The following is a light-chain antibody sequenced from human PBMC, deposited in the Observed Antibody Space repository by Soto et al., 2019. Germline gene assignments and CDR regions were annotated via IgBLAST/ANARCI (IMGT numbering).Light chain of an antibody. V-gene: IGLV2-14*01. CDR1: SSDIGNYDF. J-gene: IGLJ2*01. CDR3: SSYTTSTSFIL. Sequence: QSVLTQPASVSGSPGQSITISCTGTSSDIGNYDFVSWYQQVPGTVPKAMIYEVSSRPSGVSNRFSGSKSGNTASLTISGLQAEDEAYYYCSSYTTSTSFILFGGGTQLTVL. CDR2: EVS.